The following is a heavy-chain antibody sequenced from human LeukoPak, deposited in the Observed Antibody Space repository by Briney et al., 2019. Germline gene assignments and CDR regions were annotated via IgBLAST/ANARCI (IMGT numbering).Heavy chain of an antibody. Sequence: GGSLRLTYAASGFTFSSYAMSWVRQAPGKGLEWVSAISGSGGSTYYADSVKGRFTISRDNSKNTLYLQMNSLRAEDTAVYYCASPVVPATGYYYYGMDVWGQGTTVTVSS. D-gene: IGHD2-2*01. CDR2: ISGSGGST. J-gene: IGHJ6*02. V-gene: IGHV3-23*01. CDR1: GFTFSSYA. CDR3: ASPVVPATGYYYYGMDV.